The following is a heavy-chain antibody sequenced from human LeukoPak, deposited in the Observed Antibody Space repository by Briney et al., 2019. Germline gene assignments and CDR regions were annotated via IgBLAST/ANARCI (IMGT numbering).Heavy chain of an antibody. CDR1: GFTFSNYW. CDR3: AKGNRFGSGSYSEY. V-gene: IGHV3-74*01. J-gene: IGHJ4*02. D-gene: IGHD3-10*01. Sequence: SGGSLRLSCAASGFTFSNYWMHWVRQAPGKGLVWVSRINRDGRSTNYADSVKGRFTISRDNSNNTVFLQMNRLTAEDTAIYYCAKGNRFGSGSYSEYWGQGTLVTASA. CDR2: INRDGRST.